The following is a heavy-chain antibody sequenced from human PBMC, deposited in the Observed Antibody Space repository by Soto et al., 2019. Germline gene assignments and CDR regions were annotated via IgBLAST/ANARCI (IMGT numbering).Heavy chain of an antibody. D-gene: IGHD3-10*01. Sequence: GASVKVSCKASGYTFTSYAMHWVRQAPGQRLEWMGWINAGNGNTKYSQKFQGRVTITRDTSANTAYMELSSLRSEDTAVYYCARGPFVVTMVRGVPYYFDYWGQGTLVTVSS. CDR3: ARGPFVVTMVRGVPYYFDY. V-gene: IGHV1-3*01. CDR2: INAGNGNT. CDR1: GYTFTSYA. J-gene: IGHJ4*02.